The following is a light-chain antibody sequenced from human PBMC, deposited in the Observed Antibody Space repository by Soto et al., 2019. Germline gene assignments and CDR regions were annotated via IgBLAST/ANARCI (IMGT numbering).Light chain of an antibody. J-gene: IGLJ2*01. CDR2: DVS. CDR1: SSDVGGYNY. CDR3: SSYTSSSTS. V-gene: IGLV2-14*01. Sequence: QSALTQPASVSGSPGQSITISCTGTSSDVGGYNYVSWYQQHPGKAPKLMIYDVSNRPSGVSNRFSGSKSGNTASLTISGLQAEDEADYYCSSYTSSSTSFGGRNRLNVL.